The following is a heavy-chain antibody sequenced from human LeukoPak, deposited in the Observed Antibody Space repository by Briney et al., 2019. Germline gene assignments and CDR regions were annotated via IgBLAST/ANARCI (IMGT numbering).Heavy chain of an antibody. J-gene: IGHJ4*02. CDR3: ASHGPIPARTFDS. V-gene: IGHV4-39*01. Sequence: SETLSLTCSVSGGSISGSNSYWGWIRQPPGKGLEWIGTISISGTTYNNPSLKSRVTISVDTSKNQFSLKLNSMTAADTAMHYCASHGPIPARTFDSWGLGTLVTVSS. CDR2: ISISGTT. D-gene: IGHD6-6*01. CDR1: GGSISGSNSY.